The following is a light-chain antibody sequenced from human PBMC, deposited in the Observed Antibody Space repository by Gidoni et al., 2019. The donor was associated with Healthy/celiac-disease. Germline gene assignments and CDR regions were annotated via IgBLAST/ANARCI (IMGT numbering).Light chain of an antibody. V-gene: IGKV4-1*01. CDR3: QQYYSTPPT. CDR1: QSVLYSSNHKNY. J-gene: IGKJ1*01. Sequence: DIVMTQSPDSLAVSLGERATINCKSSQSVLYSSNHKNYLAWYQQKPGQPPKLLIYWASTRESGVPDRFSCIGSGTDFTLTSSSLQAEDVAVYYCQQYYSTPPTFXXXTKVEIK. CDR2: WAS.